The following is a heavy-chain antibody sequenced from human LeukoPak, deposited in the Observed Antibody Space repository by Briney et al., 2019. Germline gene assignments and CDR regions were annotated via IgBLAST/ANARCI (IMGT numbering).Heavy chain of an antibody. CDR3: ATAGLDY. V-gene: IGHV3-30*02. CDR2: VRSDGNDK. Sequence: GGSLRLSCAASEFTFSNYGMHWVRQAPGKGLEWVTFVRSDGNDKYYADSVKGRFTISRDNSKNTLYLQMTSLRVEDAAIYYCATAGLDYWGQGSLVTVSS. CDR1: EFTFSNYG. J-gene: IGHJ4*02. D-gene: IGHD2-21*02.